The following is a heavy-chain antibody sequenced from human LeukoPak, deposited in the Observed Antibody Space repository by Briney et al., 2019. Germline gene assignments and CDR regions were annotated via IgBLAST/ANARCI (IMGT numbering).Heavy chain of an antibody. Sequence: PSETLSLTCAVYGGSSSGYYWSWIRQPPGKGLEWIGEINHIGSTNYNPSLKSRVTISVDTSKNQFSLKLSSVTAADMAVYYCARRSSWTNYEYFQHWGQGTLVTVSS. CDR3: ARRSSWTNYEYFQH. CDR1: GGSSSGYY. V-gene: IGHV4-34*01. J-gene: IGHJ1*01. D-gene: IGHD6-13*01. CDR2: INHIGST.